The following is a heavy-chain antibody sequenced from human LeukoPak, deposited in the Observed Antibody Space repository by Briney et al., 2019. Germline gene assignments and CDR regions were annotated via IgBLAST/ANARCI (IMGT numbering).Heavy chain of an antibody. CDR2: IYTSGST. CDR1: GGSISSGSYY. J-gene: IGHJ5*02. CDR3: ARDGGYCGGDCYLNWFDP. D-gene: IGHD2-21*02. V-gene: IGHV4-61*02. Sequence: SQTLSHTCTVSGGSISSGSYYWSWIRQPAGKGLEWIGRIYTSGSTNYNPSLKSRVTISVDTSKNQFSLKLSSVTAADTAVYYCARDGGYCGGDCYLNWFDPWGQGTLVTVSS.